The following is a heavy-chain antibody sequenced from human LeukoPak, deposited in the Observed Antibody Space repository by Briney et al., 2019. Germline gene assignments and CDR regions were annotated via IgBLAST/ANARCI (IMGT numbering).Heavy chain of an antibody. Sequence: TFSSYAISWGRQAPGQGVEWMGGIIPIFGTANYAQKFQCTVTITADESTSTAYMELSSLRSEDTAVYYCAGFGELSSPDYWGQGTLVTVSS. CDR2: IIPIFGTA. D-gene: IGHD3-10*01. CDR1: TFSSYA. CDR3: AGFGELSSPDY. V-gene: IGHV1-69*01. J-gene: IGHJ4*02.